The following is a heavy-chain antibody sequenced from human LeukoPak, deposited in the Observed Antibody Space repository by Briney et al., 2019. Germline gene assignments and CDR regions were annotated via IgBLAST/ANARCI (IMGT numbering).Heavy chain of an antibody. Sequence: ASVKVSCKASGGTFSSYTISWVRQAPGQGLEWMGRIIPILGIANYAQKYQGRVTITADKSTSPAYMELSSLRSEDTAVYYCARGPPLDGYSYGENWFDPWGQGTLVTVSS. J-gene: IGHJ5*02. CDR1: GGTFSSYT. D-gene: IGHD5-18*01. CDR2: IIPILGIA. CDR3: ARGPPLDGYSYGENWFDP. V-gene: IGHV1-69*02.